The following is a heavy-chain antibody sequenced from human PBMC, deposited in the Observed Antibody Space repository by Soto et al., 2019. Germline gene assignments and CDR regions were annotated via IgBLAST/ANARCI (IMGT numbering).Heavy chain of an antibody. J-gene: IGHJ4*02. CDR1: GFTFSSYG. CDR2: ISYDGSNK. Sequence: GGSLRLSCAASGFTFSSYGMHWVRQAPGKGLEWVAVISYDGSNKYYADSVKGRFTISRDNSKNTLYLQMNSLRAEDTAVYYCARHSMVRGGQHFDYWGQGTLVTVSS. V-gene: IGHV3-30*03. CDR3: ARHSMVRGGQHFDY. D-gene: IGHD3-10*01.